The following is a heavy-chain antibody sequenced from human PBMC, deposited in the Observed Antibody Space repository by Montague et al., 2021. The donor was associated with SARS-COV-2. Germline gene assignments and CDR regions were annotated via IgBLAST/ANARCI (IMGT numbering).Heavy chain of an antibody. CDR1: GFTFSDYY. CDR3: ARGAPGY. J-gene: IGHJ4*02. CDR2: INDSGTT. Sequence: LRLSCAASGFTFSDYYMFWIRQSPGKGLEWIGGINDSGTTKYNPSLKSRVTISVDTSKNQFSLDLTSVTVADTAVYYCARGAPGYWGQGTLVTVSS. V-gene: IGHV4-34*01.